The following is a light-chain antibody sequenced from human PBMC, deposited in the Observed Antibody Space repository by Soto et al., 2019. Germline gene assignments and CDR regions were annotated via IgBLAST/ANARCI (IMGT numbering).Light chain of an antibody. Sequence: DIQMTQSPSTLSASVGDRVTITCRASQSSSWLAWYQQKPGKAPKLLIYKASSLESGVPSRFGGSGSGTEFTLTISSLQPDDFATYYCQQYNSYPFTFGPGTKVDIK. V-gene: IGKV1-5*03. J-gene: IGKJ3*01. CDR3: QQYNSYPFT. CDR2: KAS. CDR1: QSSSW.